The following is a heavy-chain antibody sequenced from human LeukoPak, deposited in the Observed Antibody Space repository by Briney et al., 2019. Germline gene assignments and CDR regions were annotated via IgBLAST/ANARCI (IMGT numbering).Heavy chain of an antibody. D-gene: IGHD2-2*01. CDR2: ISKDGKNK. J-gene: IGHJ3*02. CDR1: GFTFSGYV. Sequence: PGGSLRLSCAASGFTFSGYVMHWVRQAPGKGLEWVAAISKDGKNKYYGDSVKGRFTISRDNSQHTLFLQMNSLRVEDTAVYYCARDDRDVVVPANDAFDIWGRGTMVTVSS. CDR3: ARDDRDVVVPANDAFDI. V-gene: IGHV3-30*04.